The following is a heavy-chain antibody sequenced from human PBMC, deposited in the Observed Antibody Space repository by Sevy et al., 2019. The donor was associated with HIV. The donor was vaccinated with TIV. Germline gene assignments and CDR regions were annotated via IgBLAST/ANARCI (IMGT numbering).Heavy chain of an antibody. CDR2: INSDGSST. Sequence: GGSLRLSCAASGFTFSSYWMHWVRQAPGKGLVWVSRINSDGSSTSYADSVKGRFTISRDNAKNTLYLQMNSLRAEDTAVYYCAGSKYYYYGMDVWGQGTTVTVSS. CDR1: GFTFSSYW. J-gene: IGHJ6*02. CDR3: AGSKYYYYGMDV. V-gene: IGHV3-74*01.